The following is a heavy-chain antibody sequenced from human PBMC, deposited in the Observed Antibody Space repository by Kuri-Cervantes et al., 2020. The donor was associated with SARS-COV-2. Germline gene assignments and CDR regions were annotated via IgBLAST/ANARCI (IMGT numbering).Heavy chain of an antibody. D-gene: IGHD6-19*01. J-gene: IGHJ5*02. CDR2: ISGSGGST. CDR3: AEVINSGSWFDP. V-gene: IGHV3-23*01. Sequence: GESLKISCAASGFTFSSYAMSWVRQAPGKGLEWVSAISGSGGSTYYADSVKGRFTISRDNSKNTLYLQMNSLRAEDTAVYYCAEVINSGSWFDPWGQGTLVTVSS. CDR1: GFTFSSYA.